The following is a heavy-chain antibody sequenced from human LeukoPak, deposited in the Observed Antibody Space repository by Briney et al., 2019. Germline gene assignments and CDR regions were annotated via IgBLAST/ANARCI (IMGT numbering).Heavy chain of an antibody. CDR2: IRYDGSNK. CDR1: GFTFSSYG. Sequence: GGSLRLSCVASGFTFSSYGMHWVRQAPGKGLEWVAFIRYDGSNKYYADSVKGRFTISRDNSKNTLYLQMNSVRAEHTAVYCCAKVAAAAGSGEGNWFDPWGQGTLVTVSS. CDR3: AKVAAAAGSGEGNWFDP. V-gene: IGHV3-30*02. D-gene: IGHD6-13*01. J-gene: IGHJ5*02.